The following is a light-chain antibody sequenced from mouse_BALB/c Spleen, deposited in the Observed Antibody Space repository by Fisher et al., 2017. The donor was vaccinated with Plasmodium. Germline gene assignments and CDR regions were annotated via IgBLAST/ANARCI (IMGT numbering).Light chain of an antibody. CDR2: YTS. J-gene: IGKJ5*01. Sequence: DIVLTQSPLTLSVTPGDSVSLSCRASQSINNNLHWYQQKSHESPRLLINYTSQSISGIPSRFSGSGSGTDFTLIINSVETEDFGMYFCQHSNSWPLTFGAGTKLELK. CDR3: QHSNSWPLT. V-gene: IGKV5-43*01. CDR1: QSINNN.